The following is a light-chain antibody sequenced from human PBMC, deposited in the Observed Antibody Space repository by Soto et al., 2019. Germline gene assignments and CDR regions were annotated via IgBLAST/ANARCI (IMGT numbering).Light chain of an antibody. J-gene: IGKJ1*01. CDR3: QQRYSTTWT. CDR1: QGIRND. V-gene: IGKV1-39*01. CDR2: AAS. Sequence: DIQMTQSPSSLSASVGDRVTITCRASQGIRNDLGWYQPTPGKAPKSMIYAASSLQSGVPSRFSAIVSETDFTLTISSLQPEEWATDAGQQRYSTTWTFCQGTKVDIK.